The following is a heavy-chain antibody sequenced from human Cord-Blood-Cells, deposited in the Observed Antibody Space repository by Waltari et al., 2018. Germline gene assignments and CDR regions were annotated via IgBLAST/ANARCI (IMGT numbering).Heavy chain of an antibody. V-gene: IGHV3-53*04. CDR1: FTVSSNY. D-gene: IGHD2-8*01. J-gene: IGHJ6*02. CDR3: ARTAGVSYYYGMDV. CDR2: IYSGGST. Sequence: EVQLVESGGGLVQPGFTVSSNYMSWVRQAPGKGLEGVSVIYSGGSTYYADSVKGRFTISRHNSKNTLYLQMNSLRAEDTAVYYCARTAGVSYYYGMDVWGQGTTVTVSS.